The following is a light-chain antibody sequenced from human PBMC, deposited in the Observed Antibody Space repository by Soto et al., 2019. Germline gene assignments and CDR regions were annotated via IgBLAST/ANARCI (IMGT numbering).Light chain of an antibody. Sequence: EIVMTQSPATLSVSPGERATLSCRASPSVTNFLAWYQQKPGQAPRLLIYGASSRATGIPVRFSGSGSGTEFTLTISSLQSEDFAVYYCQQYNNWPLTFGQGTRLEIK. V-gene: IGKV3-15*01. CDR3: QQYNNWPLT. J-gene: IGKJ5*01. CDR2: GAS. CDR1: PSVTNF.